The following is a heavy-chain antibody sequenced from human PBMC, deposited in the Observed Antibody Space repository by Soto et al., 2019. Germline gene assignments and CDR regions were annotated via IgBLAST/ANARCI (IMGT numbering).Heavy chain of an antibody. V-gene: IGHV3-23*01. CDR3: ARGTGERPGNYYNMDF. J-gene: IGHJ6*03. D-gene: IGHD1-1*01. Sequence: EVQLLESGGGLVQPGGSLRLSCAASGFTFSSYTMTWVRQAPGKGLEWVSAITGSGGSTHYADSVKGRFTISRDNSKNTLYLQMNSLRAEYTAVFYCARGTGERPGNYYNMDFWGKSTTVAVS. CDR1: GFTFSSYT. CDR2: ITGSGGST.